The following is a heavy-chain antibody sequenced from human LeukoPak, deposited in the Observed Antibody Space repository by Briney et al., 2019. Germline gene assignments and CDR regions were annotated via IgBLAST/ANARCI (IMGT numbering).Heavy chain of an antibody. J-gene: IGHJ4*02. CDR2: ISYDGSNK. Sequence: PGGSLRLSCAASGFTFSSYGMHWVRQAPGKGLEWVAVISYDGSNKYYADSVKGRFTISRDNSKNTLYLQMNSLRAEDTAVYYCAKVRIYYGSGSPFDYWGQGTLVTVSS. CDR3: AKVRIYYGSGSPFDY. D-gene: IGHD3-10*01. V-gene: IGHV3-30*18. CDR1: GFTFSSYG.